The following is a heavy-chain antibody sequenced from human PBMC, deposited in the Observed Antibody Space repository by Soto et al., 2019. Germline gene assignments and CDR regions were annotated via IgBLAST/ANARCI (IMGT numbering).Heavy chain of an antibody. CDR1: GFTFSSYG. CDR3: AKALGELSPESYDY. CDR2: ISYDGSDK. D-gene: IGHD3-16*02. J-gene: IGHJ4*02. V-gene: IGHV3-30*18. Sequence: QVQLVESGGGVVQPGRSLRLSCAASGFTFSSYGMHWVRQAPVKGLEWVAVISYDGSDKYYADSVKGRFTISRDNSKNTLNLQMNSLRADETAVYYCAKALGELSPESYDYWGQGTLITVSS.